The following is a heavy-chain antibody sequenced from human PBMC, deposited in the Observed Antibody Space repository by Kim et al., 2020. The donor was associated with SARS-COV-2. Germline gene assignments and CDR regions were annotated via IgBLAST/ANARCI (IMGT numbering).Heavy chain of an antibody. CDR2: IIPIFGTA. V-gene: IGHV1-69*13. CDR1: GGTFSSYA. Sequence: SVKVSCKASGGTFSSYAISWVRQAPGQGLEWMGGIIPIFGTANYAQKFQGRVTITADESTSTAYMELSSLRSEDTAVYYCARASGGYSYGYSSRYYGMDVWGQGTTVTVSS. CDR3: ARASGGYSYGYSSRYYGMDV. J-gene: IGHJ6*02. D-gene: IGHD5-18*01.